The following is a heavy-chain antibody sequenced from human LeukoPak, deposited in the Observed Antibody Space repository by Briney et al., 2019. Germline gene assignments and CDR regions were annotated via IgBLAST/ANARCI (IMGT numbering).Heavy chain of an antibody. J-gene: IGHJ4*02. CDR3: ARGPGGASSEAWDF. Sequence: PSETLSLTCTVSGGSISGSYWSWIRQPAGKGLEYIGRVFSSGITNYSPSLASRVTMSVDTSNSQFSLYLRSMTAGDTAVYFCARGPGGASSEAWDFWGQGALVTVSS. V-gene: IGHV4-4*07. CDR2: VFSSGIT. CDR1: GGSISGSY. D-gene: IGHD4/OR15-4a*01.